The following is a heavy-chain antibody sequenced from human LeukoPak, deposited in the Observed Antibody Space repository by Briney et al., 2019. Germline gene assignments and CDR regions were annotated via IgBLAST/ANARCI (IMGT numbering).Heavy chain of an antibody. Sequence: GGSLRLSCTTSGFNFGDHAMTWVRQAPGKGLEWVGFIRSKAYRGTTEYAASVKGRFTISRDDSKSVVYLQMNSLKSEDTAVYYCSRGPIQLWVHNGVDVWGQRTTGTVSS. D-gene: IGHD5-18*01. CDR3: SRGPIQLWVHNGVDV. V-gene: IGHV3-49*04. CDR2: IRSKAYRGTT. J-gene: IGHJ6*02. CDR1: GFNFGDHA.